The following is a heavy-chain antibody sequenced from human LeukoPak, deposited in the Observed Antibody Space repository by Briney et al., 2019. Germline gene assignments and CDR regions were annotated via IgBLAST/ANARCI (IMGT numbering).Heavy chain of an antibody. CDR3: ARVHGYFDY. J-gene: IGHJ4*02. CDR1: AGSSSIYY. V-gene: IGHV4-4*07. D-gene: IGHD2-8*01. Sequence: SETLSLTCTVSAGSSSIYYWTWIRQPAGKGLEWIGRIHSSGSTNYSPSLKSRVAMSLDTPKNQFSLELSSVTAADTAVYYCARVHGYFDYWGQGTLVTVSS. CDR2: IHSSGST.